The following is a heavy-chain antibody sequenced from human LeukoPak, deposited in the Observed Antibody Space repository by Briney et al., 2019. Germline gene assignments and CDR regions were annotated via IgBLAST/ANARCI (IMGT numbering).Heavy chain of an antibody. D-gene: IGHD1-26*01. V-gene: IGHV3-30*02. CDR3: ARDGQAGARYAQDY. Sequence: GGSLRLSCAASGFTFSNHAIHWVRQPPGKGLEWVAYIWYDGSNKNYADSVKGRLTISRDNSKNMVFLQMNSLRDEDTALYYCARDGQAGARYAQDYWGQGTLVTVSS. CDR2: IWYDGSNK. CDR1: GFTFSNHA. J-gene: IGHJ4*02.